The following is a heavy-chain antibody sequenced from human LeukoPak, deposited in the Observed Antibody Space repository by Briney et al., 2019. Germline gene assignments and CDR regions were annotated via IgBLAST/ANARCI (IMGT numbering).Heavy chain of an antibody. V-gene: IGHV4-39*07. CDR2: IYYSGST. D-gene: IGHD1-26*01. CDR3: ARNIVGATIPDAFDI. Sequence: GSLRLSCAASGFTFSSYSMDWIRQPPGKGLEWIGSIYYSGSTYYNPSLKSRVTISVDTSKNQFSLKLSSVTAADTAVYYCARNIVGATIPDAFDIWGQGTMVTVSS. J-gene: IGHJ3*02. CDR1: GFTFSSYS.